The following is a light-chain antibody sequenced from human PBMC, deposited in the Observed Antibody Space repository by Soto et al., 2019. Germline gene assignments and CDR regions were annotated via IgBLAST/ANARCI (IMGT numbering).Light chain of an antibody. CDR3: MQSLQFPLT. V-gene: IGKV2D-29*01. CDR1: QSLLHSNGKTY. CDR2: EVS. J-gene: IGKJ4*01. Sequence: DIVMTQTPLSLSVTPGQPAAISCKSSQSLLHSNGKTYLYWYLQKPGQPPQLLIYEVSNRFSGVXDXXRGSGSGTDFTLKISRVEPEDVGDYYCMQSLQFPLTFGGGTKVEIK.